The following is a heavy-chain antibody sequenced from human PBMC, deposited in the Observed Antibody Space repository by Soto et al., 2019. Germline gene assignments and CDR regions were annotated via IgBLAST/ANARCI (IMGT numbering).Heavy chain of an antibody. CDR3: ARGCIAVTTHLGY. J-gene: IGHJ4*02. V-gene: IGHV1-18*01. D-gene: IGHD4-17*01. CDR1: GYTFNTYG. Sequence: AAVKVSCKASGYTFNTYGITWVRQAPGQGLEWMGWINPYNGNTKFAQKLQDRVTMTTATSTSTAYMELASLRSDDTAVYYCARGCIAVTTHLGYWAQGTLVTVSS. CDR2: INPYNGNT.